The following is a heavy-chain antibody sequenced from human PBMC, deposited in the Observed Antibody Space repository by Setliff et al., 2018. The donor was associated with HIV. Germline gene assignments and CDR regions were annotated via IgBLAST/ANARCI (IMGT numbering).Heavy chain of an antibody. J-gene: IGHJ3*02. CDR3: ARELGASPHDVFDI. CDR1: GGSISRSDYY. V-gene: IGHV4-39*02. Sequence: SETLSLTCTVSGGSISRSDYYWGWIRQPPGKGLEWIGSFYDGGSTYYNPSLKSRVTISVDTSKSQFSLKLNSVTAADTAVYYCARELGASPHDVFDIWGQGTMVTVSS. D-gene: IGHD3-16*01. CDR2: FYDGGST.